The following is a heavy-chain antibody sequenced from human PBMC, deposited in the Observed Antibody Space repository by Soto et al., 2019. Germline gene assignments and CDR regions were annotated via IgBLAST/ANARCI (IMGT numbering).Heavy chain of an antibody. CDR2: ISYDGSNK. J-gene: IGHJ6*02. D-gene: IGHD1-1*01. CDR3: AKGRTGTKYDYYYGMDV. CDR1: GFTFSSYG. Sequence: GSSLRLSCAASGFTFSSYGMHWVRQAPGKGLEWVAVISYDGSNKYYADSVKGRFTISRDSSKNTLYLQMNSLRAEDTAVYYCAKGRTGTKYDYYYGMDVWGQGTTVTVSS. V-gene: IGHV3-30*18.